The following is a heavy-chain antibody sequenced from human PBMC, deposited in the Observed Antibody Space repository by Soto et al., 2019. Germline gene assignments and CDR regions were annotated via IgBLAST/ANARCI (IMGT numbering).Heavy chain of an antibody. CDR3: AGAGYSGYDFDY. D-gene: IGHD5-12*01. J-gene: IGHJ4*02. CDR1: GYTFTGYY. Sequence: AVKVSCKASGYTFTGYYMHGVRQAPGQGLEWMGWINPNSGCTNYAQKFQGRVTMTRDTSISTAYMELSRLRSDDTAVYYCAGAGYSGYDFDYSGQGTLVTVSS. CDR2: INPNSGCT. V-gene: IGHV1-2*02.